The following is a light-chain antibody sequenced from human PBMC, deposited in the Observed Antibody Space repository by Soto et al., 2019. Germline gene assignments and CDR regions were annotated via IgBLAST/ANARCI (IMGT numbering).Light chain of an antibody. CDR1: QSVYSY. CDR2: DVF. Sequence: IVLTQSPGTLSLSPGERATVSCRASQSVYSYLVWYQQKPGQAPRLLIHDVFNRAVGIPARFSGSGSETDFTLTISSLEPEDSAVYYCQHRSNWLTFGGGTKVEIK. CDR3: QHRSNWLT. V-gene: IGKV3-11*01. J-gene: IGKJ4*01.